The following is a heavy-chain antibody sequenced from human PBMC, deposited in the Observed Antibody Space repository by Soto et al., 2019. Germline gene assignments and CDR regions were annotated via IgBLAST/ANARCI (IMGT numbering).Heavy chain of an antibody. Sequence: QVQLVESGGGVVQPGRSLRLSCAASGFTFSTHAMHWVRQAPGKGLECVAIVSFDGSNKYYADSVKGRFTISRDTSKNTLYLQMSGLTPEDTAVYYSARDQTGITTTGGGRIDHWGQGTLVTVSS. D-gene: IGHD1-20*01. CDR3: ARDQTGITTTGGGRIDH. CDR2: VSFDGSNK. CDR1: GFTFSTHA. V-gene: IGHV3-30-3*01. J-gene: IGHJ4*02.